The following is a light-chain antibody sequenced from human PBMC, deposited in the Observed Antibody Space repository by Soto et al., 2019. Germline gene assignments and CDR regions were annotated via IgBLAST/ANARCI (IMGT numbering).Light chain of an antibody. CDR1: SSDVGGYNY. Sequence: QSALTQPPSASGSPGQSVTISCTGTSSDVGGYNYVSWYQQHPGKAPKLMIYEVSKRPSGVPDRFSGSKSGNTASLTVSGLQAEDEHDYYCSSSAGSNSVFGTGTKVTVL. J-gene: IGLJ1*01. CDR2: EVS. CDR3: SSSAGSNSV. V-gene: IGLV2-8*01.